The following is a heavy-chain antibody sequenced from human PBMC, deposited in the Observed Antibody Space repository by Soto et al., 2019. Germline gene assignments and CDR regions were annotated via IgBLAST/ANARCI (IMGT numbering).Heavy chain of an antibody. Sequence: GGSLRLSCAASGFTFSSYGMHWVRQAPGKGLEWVAVISYDGSNKYYADSVKGRFTISRDNSKNTLYLQMNSLRAEDTAVYYCAKDRAGYSIYSDYYYGMDVWGQGTTVTVSS. D-gene: IGHD6-13*01. CDR2: ISYDGSNK. J-gene: IGHJ6*02. CDR3: AKDRAGYSIYSDYYYGMDV. CDR1: GFTFSSYG. V-gene: IGHV3-30*18.